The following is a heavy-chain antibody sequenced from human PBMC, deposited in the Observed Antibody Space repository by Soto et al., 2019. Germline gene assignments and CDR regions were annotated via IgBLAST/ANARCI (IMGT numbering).Heavy chain of an antibody. CDR2: ISGSGGST. D-gene: IGHD4-17*01. CDR3: AKGKATVTTELDN. Sequence: HPGGSLRLSCAASGFTFSSYAMNWVRQAPGKGLEWVSVISGSGGSTYYADSVKGRFTISRDSSKNTLYLEMNSLTAEDTAIYYCAKGKATVTTELDNWGQGTLVTVSS. CDR1: GFTFSSYA. V-gene: IGHV3-23*01. J-gene: IGHJ4*02.